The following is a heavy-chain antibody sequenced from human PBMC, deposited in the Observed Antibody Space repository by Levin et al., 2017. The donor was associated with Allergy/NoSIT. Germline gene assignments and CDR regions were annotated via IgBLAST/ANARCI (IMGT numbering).Heavy chain of an antibody. CDR2: IRNSGNSYTT. CDR3: ARDSYYFYSGGFRYWHLEL. V-gene: IGHV3-72*01. D-gene: IGHD3-22*01. Sequence: PGGSLRLSCAASGFTFSDHYMDWVRQAPGKGLEWVGRIRNSGNSYTTEYAASVTGRSTISRDDSKNSLYLQMSSLKTEDTAVDYCARDSYYFYSGGFRYWHLELWGRGTLVTLSS. J-gene: IGHJ2*01. CDR1: GFTFSDHY.